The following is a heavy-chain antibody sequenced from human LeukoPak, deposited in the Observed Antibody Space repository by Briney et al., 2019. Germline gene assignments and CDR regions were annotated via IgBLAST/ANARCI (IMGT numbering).Heavy chain of an antibody. CDR3: AKVWDTYYYDSSGSFDY. CDR1: GFTFSSFA. Sequence: GGSLRLSCAASGFTFSSFAMSWVRQAPAEGLEWVSGISGSGVSTDIADSVKGRFTISRDNSKNTLYLQMNSLRAEDTAVYYCAKVWDTYYYDSSGSFDYWGQGTLVTVSS. V-gene: IGHV3-23*01. J-gene: IGHJ4*02. D-gene: IGHD3-22*01. CDR2: ISGSGVST.